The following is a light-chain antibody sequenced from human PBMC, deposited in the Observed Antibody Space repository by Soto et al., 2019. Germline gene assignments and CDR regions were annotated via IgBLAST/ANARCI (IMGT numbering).Light chain of an antibody. J-gene: IGLJ2*01. CDR2: GNS. Sequence: QSVLTQPPSVSGAPGQRVTISCTGSSSIIGAGYDVHWYQQLPGTAPKLLIYGNSNRPSGVPDRFSGSKSGTSASLAITGLQAEDEADYYCQSYDSSLSGSAVFGGGTKVTVL. V-gene: IGLV1-40*01. CDR3: QSYDSSLSGSAV. CDR1: SSIIGAGYD.